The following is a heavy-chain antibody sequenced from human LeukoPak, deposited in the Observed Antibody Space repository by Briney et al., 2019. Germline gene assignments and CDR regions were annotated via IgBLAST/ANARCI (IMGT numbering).Heavy chain of an antibody. CDR3: ARATYYYDSSGYSGGCYFDY. J-gene: IGHJ4*02. V-gene: IGHV3-13*01. D-gene: IGHD3-22*01. CDR2: IGTAGDT. CDR1: GFTFSSYD. Sequence: GGSLRLSCAASGFTFSSYDMHWVRQATGKGLEWVSAIGTAGDTYYPGSVKGRFTISRENAKNSLYLQMNSLRAGDTAVYYCARATYYYDSSGYSGGCYFDYWGQGTLVTVAS.